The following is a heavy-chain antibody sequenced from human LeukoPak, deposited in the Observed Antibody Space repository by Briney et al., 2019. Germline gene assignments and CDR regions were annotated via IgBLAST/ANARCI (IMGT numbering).Heavy chain of an antibody. D-gene: IGHD6-19*01. Sequence: SETLSLTCTVSGGSISSSSYYWGWIRQPPGKGLEWIGSIYYSGSTYYNPSLKSRVTISVDTSKNQFSLKLSSVTAADTAVYYCARVNIAVAGSDYWGQGTLVTVSS. J-gene: IGHJ4*02. CDR3: ARVNIAVAGSDY. CDR1: GGSISSSSYY. V-gene: IGHV4-39*07. CDR2: IYYSGST.